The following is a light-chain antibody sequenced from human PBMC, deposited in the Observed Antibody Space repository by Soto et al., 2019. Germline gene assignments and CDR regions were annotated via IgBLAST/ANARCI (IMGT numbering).Light chain of an antibody. V-gene: IGKV1-5*03. CDR1: QSISSW. CDR3: QQYNSYSRT. Sequence: DIQMTQSPSTLSASVGDRVTITCRASQSISSWLAWYQQKPGKAPNLLIYKASTLESGVPSRFSVSGSGTDFTLTISSLQPVDFATYYCQQYNSYSRTFGQGTKVEIK. CDR2: KAS. J-gene: IGKJ1*01.